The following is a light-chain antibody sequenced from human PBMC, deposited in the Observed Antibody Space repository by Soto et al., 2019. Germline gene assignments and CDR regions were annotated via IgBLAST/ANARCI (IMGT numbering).Light chain of an antibody. CDR2: EDN. V-gene: IGLV2-23*01. CDR1: SSAVGTYNL. CDR3: CSFAGSSTLV. Sequence: QSVLTQPASVSGSPGQSITISCTGTSSAVGTYNLVSWYQQHPGKAPKLMIYEDNKRPSGVSNRFSGSKSGNTASLTISGLQAEDEADYYCCSFAGSSTLVFGGGTKLTVL. J-gene: IGLJ2*01.